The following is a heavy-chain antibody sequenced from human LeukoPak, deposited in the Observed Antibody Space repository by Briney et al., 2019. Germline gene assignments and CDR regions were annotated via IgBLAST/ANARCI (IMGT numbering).Heavy chain of an antibody. D-gene: IGHD4-17*01. V-gene: IGHV3-48*03. CDR1: GFAFSACE. J-gene: IGHJ4*02. Sequence: GGSLRLSCAASGFAFSACEMNWVRQAPGKGLEWVSYISTTGSTIYYADSVKGRFTISRDNAQNSLYLQMNSLRAEDTAVYYCAGGDDCGDSLLAYWGQGTLVTVSS. CDR3: AGGDDCGDSLLAY. CDR2: ISTTGSTI.